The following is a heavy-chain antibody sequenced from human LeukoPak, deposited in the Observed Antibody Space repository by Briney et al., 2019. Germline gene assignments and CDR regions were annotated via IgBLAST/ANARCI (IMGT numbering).Heavy chain of an antibody. CDR1: GFTVSSNY. Sequence: GGSLRLSCAASGFTVSSNYMGWVRQAPGKGLEWVSVIYSGGSTYYADSVKGRFTISRDNSKNTLYLQMNSLRAEDTAVYYCAKDGVWQQLVPKINWFDPWGQGTLVTVSS. CDR2: IYSGGST. D-gene: IGHD6-13*01. V-gene: IGHV3-53*01. CDR3: AKDGVWQQLVPKINWFDP. J-gene: IGHJ5*02.